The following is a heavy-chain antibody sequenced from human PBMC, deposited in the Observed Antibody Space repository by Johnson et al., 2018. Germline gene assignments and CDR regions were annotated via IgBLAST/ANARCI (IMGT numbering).Heavy chain of an antibody. CDR3: ARRNVNYYYYMDV. CDR1: GFAFSSYA. Sequence: VQLVESGGGLVQPGGSLRLSCAASGFAFSSYAMSWVRQAPGKGLEWVSAISGSGGSTYYADSVKGRFTISRDNSKNTLYLQMNSLRAEDTAVYYGARRNVNYYYYMDVWGKGTTVTVSS. V-gene: IGHV3-23*04. CDR2: ISGSGGST. J-gene: IGHJ6*03.